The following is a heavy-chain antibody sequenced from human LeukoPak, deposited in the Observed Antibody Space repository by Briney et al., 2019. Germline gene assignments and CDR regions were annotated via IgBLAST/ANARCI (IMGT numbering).Heavy chain of an antibody. CDR2: ISSSGSTI. D-gene: IGHD3-10*02. CDR1: GFTFISYE. J-gene: IGHJ6*04. V-gene: IGHV3-48*03. CDR3: AELGITMIGGV. Sequence: PGGSLRLSCAASGFTFISYEMNWVRQAPGKGLEWVSYISSSGSTIYYADSVKDRFTISRDNAKNSLYLQMNSLRAEDTAVYYCAELGITMIGGVWGKGTTVTISS.